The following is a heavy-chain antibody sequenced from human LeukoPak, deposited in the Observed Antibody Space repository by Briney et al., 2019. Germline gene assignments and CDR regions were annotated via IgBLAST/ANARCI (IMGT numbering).Heavy chain of an antibody. CDR3: ARHPALRTPRENHFDY. V-gene: IGHV4-59*08. J-gene: IGHJ4*02. Sequence: SETLSLTCTVSGGSISSYYWSWIRQPPGKGLEWIWYIYYSGSTNYNPSLKSRVTISVDTSKNQFSLKLSSVTAADTAVYYCARHPALRTPRENHFDYWGQGTLVTVSS. CDR2: IYYSGST. CDR1: GGSISSYY. D-gene: IGHD1-14*01.